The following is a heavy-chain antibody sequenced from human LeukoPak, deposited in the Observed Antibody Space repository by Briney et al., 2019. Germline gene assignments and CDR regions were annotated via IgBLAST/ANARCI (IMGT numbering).Heavy chain of an antibody. Sequence: GGSLRLSCAASGFTFSSYAMSWVRQAPGKWLGWVSAISGSGGSTYYADSVKGRFTISRDNSKNTLYLQMNSQRAEDTAVYYCARVGATGAAFDIWGQGTMVTVSS. J-gene: IGHJ3*02. CDR3: ARVGATGAAFDI. CDR1: GFTFSSYA. D-gene: IGHD1-26*01. CDR2: ISGSGGST. V-gene: IGHV3-23*01.